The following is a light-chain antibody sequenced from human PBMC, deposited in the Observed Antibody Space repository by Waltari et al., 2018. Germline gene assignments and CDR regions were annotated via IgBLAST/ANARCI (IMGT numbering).Light chain of an antibody. CDR2: TST. CDR3: SSYTTNGVGV. Sequence: SLLAQPATLSGSPGPSTTLSCTGTNSDLGDLTYFPWYQQHPGKPPKFCISTSTKRPSGVFIRFSGSHTGSTASLTISGLQAEDEADYYCSSYTTNGVGVFGGGTKLAVL. J-gene: IGLJ3*02. V-gene: IGLV2-14*03. CDR1: NSDLGDLTY.